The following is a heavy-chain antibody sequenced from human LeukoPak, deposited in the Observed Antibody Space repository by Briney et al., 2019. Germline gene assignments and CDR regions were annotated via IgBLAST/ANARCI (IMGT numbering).Heavy chain of an antibody. D-gene: IGHD3-9*01. Sequence: ASVKVSCKASGYTFTGYYMHWVRQAPGQGLEWMGWINPNSGGTNYAQKFQGRVTMTRDTSISTAYMELSRLRSDDTAVYYCARDRIRGRDILTGYPYWGQGTLVTVSS. CDR3: ARDRIRGRDILTGYPY. V-gene: IGHV1-2*02. J-gene: IGHJ4*02. CDR1: GYTFTGYY. CDR2: INPNSGGT.